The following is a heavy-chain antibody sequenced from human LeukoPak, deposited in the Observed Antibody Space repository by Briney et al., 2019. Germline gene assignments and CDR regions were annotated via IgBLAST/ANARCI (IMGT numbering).Heavy chain of an antibody. Sequence: SVKVSCKASGGTFSSYAISWVRQAPGQGLEWMGGIIPIFGTANYAQKFQGRVTITADESTSTAYMELSSLRSEDTAVYYCANTGPIQLPMALDYWGQGTLVTVSS. D-gene: IGHD5-18*01. V-gene: IGHV1-69*13. CDR2: IIPIFGTA. CDR1: GGTFSSYA. J-gene: IGHJ4*02. CDR3: ANTGPIQLPMALDY.